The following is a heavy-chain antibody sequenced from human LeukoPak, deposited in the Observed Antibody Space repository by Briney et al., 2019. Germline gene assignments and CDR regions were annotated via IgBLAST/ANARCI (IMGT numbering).Heavy chain of an antibody. Sequence: GASVKVSCKASGYTFISYGISWVRQAPGQGLEWGGWISAYNGNTNYAQQFQGRVTMTTDTSTSTAYMELTSLRSDDTAVYYCARGHRTAAYDSTGSDYWGQGTLVTVSS. CDR1: GYTFISYG. CDR2: ISAYNGNT. D-gene: IGHD3-22*01. CDR3: ARGHRTAAYDSTGSDY. J-gene: IGHJ4*02. V-gene: IGHV1-18*01.